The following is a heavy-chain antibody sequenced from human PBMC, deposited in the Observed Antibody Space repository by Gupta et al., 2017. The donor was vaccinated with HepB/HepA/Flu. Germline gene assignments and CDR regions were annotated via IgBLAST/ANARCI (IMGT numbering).Heavy chain of an antibody. V-gene: IGHV3-23*01. J-gene: IGHJ6*02. CDR2: ISGSGGTT. CDR1: GFTFSRYA. D-gene: IGHD3-10*01. CDR3: AKWSGSGSGNSPYSSAFYYGMDV. Sequence: EVQLLESGGGLVQPGGSLRLSCAASGFTFSRYAMRWVRQAPGKGLEWVSTISGSGGTTYYADSVKGRFTISRDNSKNTLYLQMNSLRAEDTAVYYCAKWSGSGSGNSPYSSAFYYGMDVWGQGTTVTVSS.